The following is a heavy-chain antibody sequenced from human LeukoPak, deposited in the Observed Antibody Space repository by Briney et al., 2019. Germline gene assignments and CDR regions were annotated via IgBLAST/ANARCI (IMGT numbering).Heavy chain of an antibody. CDR1: GFTFSSYG. CDR3: ARGEYGSGSYHIDY. Sequence: GGSLRLSCAASGFTFSSYGMHWVRQAPGKGLEWVAVISYDGSNKYYADSVKGRFTISRDNSKNTLCLQMNSLRAEDTAVYYCARGEYGSGSYHIDYWGQGTLVTVSS. V-gene: IGHV3-30*03. D-gene: IGHD3-10*01. CDR2: ISYDGSNK. J-gene: IGHJ4*02.